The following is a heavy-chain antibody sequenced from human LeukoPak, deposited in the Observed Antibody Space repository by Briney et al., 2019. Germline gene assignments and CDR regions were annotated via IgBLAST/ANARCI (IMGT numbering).Heavy chain of an antibody. J-gene: IGHJ4*02. Sequence: GGSLRLSCAASGFSFRYYWMHWVRQAPGKGLVWVSRINRDGGTTTYADSVKGRFTVSRDNAKNTLYLDMNSLRAEDTAVYFCASPGIVAAGPFDYWGQGTLVTVSS. CDR1: GFSFRYYW. D-gene: IGHD6-13*01. CDR2: INRDGGTT. V-gene: IGHV3-74*03. CDR3: ASPGIVAAGPFDY.